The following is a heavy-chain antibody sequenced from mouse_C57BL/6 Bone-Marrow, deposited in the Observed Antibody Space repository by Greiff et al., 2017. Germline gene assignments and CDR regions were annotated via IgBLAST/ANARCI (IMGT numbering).Heavy chain of an antibody. CDR3: ARGKDFYYLVYYAMDY. J-gene: IGHJ4*01. CDR1: GYTFTDYY. CDR2: IGPGSGST. D-gene: IGHD1-1*01. V-gene: IGHV1-77*01. Sequence: VQLQQSGAELVKPGASVKISCKASGYTFTDYYINWVKQRPGQGLEWIGKIGPGSGSTYYNEKFKGKATLTADKSSSTAYMQLSSLTSEDSAVYFCARGKDFYYLVYYAMDYWGQGTSVTVSS.